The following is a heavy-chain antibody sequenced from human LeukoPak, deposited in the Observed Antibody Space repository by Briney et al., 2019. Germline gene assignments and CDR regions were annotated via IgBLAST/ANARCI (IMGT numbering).Heavy chain of an antibody. V-gene: IGHV3-21*01. J-gene: IGHJ4*02. CDR1: GFTFSSYI. CDR2: ISSSSSYI. CDR3: ARYSERSDYQLLSGFDY. Sequence: GGSLRLSCAASGFTFSSYIMNWVRQAPGKGLEWVSSISSSSSYIYYADSVKGRFTISRDNAKNSLYLQMNSLRAEDTAVYYCARYSERSDYQLLSGFDYWGQGTLVTVSS. D-gene: IGHD2-2*01.